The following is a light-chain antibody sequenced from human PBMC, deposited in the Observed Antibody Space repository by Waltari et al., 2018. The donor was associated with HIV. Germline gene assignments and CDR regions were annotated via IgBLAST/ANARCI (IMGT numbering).Light chain of an antibody. CDR1: QSINNF. V-gene: IGKV1-39*01. CDR3: LQTYSTTWT. CDR2: VTS. J-gene: IGKJ1*01. Sequence: DIQMTQSPSSLSAFVGDRVTITCRASQSINNFLTWYQQKPGKAPQVLLYVTSNLQSGVPSRFSGSRSGTDFTLTISSLQPEDSATYYCLQTYSTTWTFGQGTKVEIK.